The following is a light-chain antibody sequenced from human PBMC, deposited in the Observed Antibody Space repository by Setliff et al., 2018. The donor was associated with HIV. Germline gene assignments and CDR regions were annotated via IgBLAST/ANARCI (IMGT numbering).Light chain of an antibody. CDR2: VNH. J-gene: IGLJ1*01. CDR1: NSNIGSNS. Sequence: QSALTQPPSASGTPGQRVTISCSGSNSNIGSNSVYWYQQSPGTAPPFLIDVNHQRPSGIPDRFSASTSGTLATLTITGLQSGDEADYYCGAWDDTLNVYVFGAGTKVTVL. V-gene: IGLV1-44*01. CDR3: GAWDDTLNVYV.